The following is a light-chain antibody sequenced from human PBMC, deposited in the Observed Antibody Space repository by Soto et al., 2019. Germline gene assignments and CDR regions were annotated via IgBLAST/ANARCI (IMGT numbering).Light chain of an antibody. V-gene: IGLV6-57*04. J-gene: IGLJ2*01. Sequence: NFMLTQPHSVSESPGKTVTISCTRSSGSIASNYVQWYQPRPGSAPTPVIYEDNERPSGVPDRVSGSIDSSSNSASLTISGLQTDDEADYYCQSYQSGNVVFGGGTKVTVL. CDR3: QSYQSGNVV. CDR1: SGSIASNY. CDR2: EDN.